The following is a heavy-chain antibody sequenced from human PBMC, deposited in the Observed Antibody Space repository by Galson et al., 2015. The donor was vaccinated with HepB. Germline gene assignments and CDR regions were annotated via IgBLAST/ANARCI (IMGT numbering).Heavy chain of an antibody. Sequence: SLRLSCAASGFIVSRNYMTWVRQAPGRGLEWVSIIYSAGNTNYADSVKGRFTTSRDNSKNTVYLQMNSLRVEDTAVYYCARVWGGFGNDTFDNWGQGTMVTVSS. CDR2: IYSAGNT. D-gene: IGHD3-10*01. V-gene: IGHV3-53*01. CDR1: GFIVSRNY. J-gene: IGHJ3*02. CDR3: ARVWGGFGNDTFDN.